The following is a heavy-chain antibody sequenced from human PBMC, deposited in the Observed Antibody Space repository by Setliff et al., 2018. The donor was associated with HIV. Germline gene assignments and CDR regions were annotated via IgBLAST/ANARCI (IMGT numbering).Heavy chain of an antibody. D-gene: IGHD1-26*01. CDR2: ISHSGST. J-gene: IGHJ4*02. CDR3: ARSPVGTPEYYFDY. Sequence: PSETLSLTCAVSGGSISSTNWWSWVRQPPGKGLEWIGEISHSGSTNYNPSLKSRVTISVDRSKNQFSLKVTSVTAADTAVYYCARSPVGTPEYYFDYWGQGTLVTVSS. CDR1: GGSISSTNW. V-gene: IGHV4-4*02.